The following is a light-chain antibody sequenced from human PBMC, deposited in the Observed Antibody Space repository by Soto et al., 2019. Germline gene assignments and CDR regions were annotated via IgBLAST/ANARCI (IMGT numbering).Light chain of an antibody. CDR1: QSVRDN. CDR2: GTS. CDR3: QEYNNWHPIT. Sequence: EKVIELSGVTLSVSRGERATLSWRASQSVRDNLAWYQQKRGQAPGLLIYGTSIRATGIPASFSGSGSGTEFTLTITSLQSEDFAVYYCQEYNNWHPITFGGGAKVDI. J-gene: IGKJ4*01. V-gene: IGKV3-15*01.